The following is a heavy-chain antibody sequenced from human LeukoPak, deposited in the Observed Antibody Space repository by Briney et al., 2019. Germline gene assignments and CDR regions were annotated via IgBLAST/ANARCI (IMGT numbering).Heavy chain of an antibody. CDR2: IYPGDSDT. CDR1: GYSFTSYW. J-gene: IGHJ5*02. D-gene: IGHD4-17*01. Sequence: GESLKISCKGSGYSFTSYWIGWVRQMPGKGLEWMGIIYPGDSDTRYSPSFQGQVTISADKSISTAYLQWSSLKASDTAMYYCARRGTTVTTDWFDPWAREPWSPSPQ. CDR3: ARRGTTVTTDWFDP. V-gene: IGHV5-51*01.